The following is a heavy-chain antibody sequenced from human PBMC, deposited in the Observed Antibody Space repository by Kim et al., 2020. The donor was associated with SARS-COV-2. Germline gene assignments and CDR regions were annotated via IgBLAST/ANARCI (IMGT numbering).Heavy chain of an antibody. J-gene: IGHJ4*02. CDR1: GFTFNNAC. CDR2: IKSQTDGGTT. V-gene: IGHV3-15*01. Sequence: GGSLRLSCAASGFTFNNACMTWVRQAPGKSLEWVGHIKSQTDGGTTDYAAPVKDRFTISRDDSENTLYLQMNSLTTEDTAVYYCTTRPGYYSTSPFGFWGQGALVTVS. D-gene: IGHD3-22*01. CDR3: TTRPGYYSTSPFGF.